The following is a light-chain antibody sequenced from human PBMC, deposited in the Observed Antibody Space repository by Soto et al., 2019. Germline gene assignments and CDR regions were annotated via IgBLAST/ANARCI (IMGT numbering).Light chain of an antibody. CDR3: ATWGGRVNGDYV. CDR1: SSDIGSNT. V-gene: IGLV1-44*01. J-gene: IGLJ1*01. CDR2: FNT. Sequence: QSVLTQPPSASGTPGQRVTISCSRSSSDIGSNTVTWYQQVPGAAPKLLIYFNTQRPSGVPDRFSGSKSGTSASLAISGIQSEDEADYYCATWGGRVNGDYVFGTGTKVTVL.